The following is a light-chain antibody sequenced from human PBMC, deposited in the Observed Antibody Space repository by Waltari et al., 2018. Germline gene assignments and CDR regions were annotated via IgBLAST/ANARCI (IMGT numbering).Light chain of an antibody. J-gene: IGLJ1*01. CDR2: EVS. V-gene: IGLV2-8*01. CDR3: SSYAGSNNFDV. CDR1: SSALGAYNY. Sequence: QSALTQPPSASGSPGQSVTISCPGTSSALGAYNYVSWYQQHPGKAPKLMIYEVSKRPSGVPDRFSGSKSGNTASLTVSGLQAEDEADYYCSSYAGSNNFDVFGTGTKVTVL.